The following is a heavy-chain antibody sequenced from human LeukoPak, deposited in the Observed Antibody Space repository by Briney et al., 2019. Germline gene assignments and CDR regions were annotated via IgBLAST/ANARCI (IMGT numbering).Heavy chain of an antibody. CDR1: GFTFSSYG. V-gene: IGHV3-23*01. D-gene: IGHD6-19*01. J-gene: IGHJ4*02. Sequence: GGTLRLSCAASGFTFSSYGMSWVRQAPGKGLDWVSAISGSGGSTYYADSVKGRFTISRDNSKNTLYLQMNSLRAEDTAVYYCAKDQQNGYSSGWSFDYWGQGTLVTVSS. CDR2: ISGSGGST. CDR3: AKDQQNGYSSGWSFDY.